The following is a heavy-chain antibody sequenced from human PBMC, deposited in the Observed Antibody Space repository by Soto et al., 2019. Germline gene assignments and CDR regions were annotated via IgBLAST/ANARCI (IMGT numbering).Heavy chain of an antibody. V-gene: IGHV3-33*01. D-gene: IGHD3-10*01. CDR2: IWYDGSNK. Sequence: QVQLVESGGGVVQPGRSLRLSCAASGFTFSSYGMHWVRQAPGKGLEWVAVIWYDGSNKYYADSVKGRFTISRDNSKNTLYLQMNSLRAEDTAVYYCARDIIEYYYGSGSYYGAFDIWGQGAMVTVSS. J-gene: IGHJ3*02. CDR3: ARDIIEYYYGSGSYYGAFDI. CDR1: GFTFSSYG.